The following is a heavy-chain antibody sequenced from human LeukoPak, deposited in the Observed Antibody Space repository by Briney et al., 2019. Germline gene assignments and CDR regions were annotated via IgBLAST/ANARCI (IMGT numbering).Heavy chain of an antibody. CDR3: ARYLVTTVTIGAFDI. CDR2: INWNGGST. J-gene: IGHJ3*02. CDR1: GFTFDDYG. V-gene: IGHV3-20*04. D-gene: IGHD4-17*01. Sequence: GGSLRLSCAASGFTFDDYGMSWVRQAPGKGLEWDCGINWNGGSTGYADSVKGRFTISRDNAKNSLYLQMNSLRAEDTALYYCARYLVTTVTIGAFDIWGQGTMVTVSS.